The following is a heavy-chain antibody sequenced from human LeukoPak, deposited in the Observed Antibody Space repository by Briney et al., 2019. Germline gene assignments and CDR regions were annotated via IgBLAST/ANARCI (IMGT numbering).Heavy chain of an antibody. V-gene: IGHV3-23*01. Sequence: PGGSLRLSCAASGFTFSSYAMSWVREAPGKGLEWVSGISGSSGSTYYADSVKGRFTISRDNAKNSLYLQMNSLRAEDTAVYYCAREPFWSGYYSNLHFDYWGQGTLVTVSS. CDR2: ISGSSGST. CDR1: GFTFSSYA. D-gene: IGHD3-3*01. J-gene: IGHJ4*02. CDR3: AREPFWSGYYSNLHFDY.